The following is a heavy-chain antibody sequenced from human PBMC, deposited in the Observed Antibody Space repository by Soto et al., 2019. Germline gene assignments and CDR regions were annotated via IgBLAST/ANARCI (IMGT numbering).Heavy chain of an antibody. J-gene: IGHJ5*02. CDR2: IYWDDDK. CDR1: GFSLSPSGVG. Sequence: SGPTLVKPTQTLTLTCTFSGFSLSPSGVGVGWIRQPPGKALEWLALIYWDDDKRYSPSLKSRLTITKDTSKNQVVLTMTTMDPVDTATYYCAHSPPFGVWFGDRLNWFDPWGQGTLVTVSS. V-gene: IGHV2-5*02. D-gene: IGHD3-10*01. CDR3: AHSPPFGVWFGDRLNWFDP.